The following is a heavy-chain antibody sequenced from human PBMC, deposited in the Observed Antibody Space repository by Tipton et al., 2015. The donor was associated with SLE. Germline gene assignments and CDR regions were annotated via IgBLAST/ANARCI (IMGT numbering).Heavy chain of an antibody. J-gene: IGHJ6*03. CDR3: ARAPAPAPPTHYYYYCMDV. D-gene: IGHD2-2*01. CDR1: GGSINSDTHY. CDR2: IYFAGNP. Sequence: TLSLTCTVSGGSINSDTHYWAWIRQPPGRGLEWIGCIYFAGNPYYSPSIKSRVTISVDTSKDQFSLRLTSRTAADTAVYYCARAPAPAPPTHYYYYCMDVWGKGTTVPVSS. V-gene: IGHV4-39*07.